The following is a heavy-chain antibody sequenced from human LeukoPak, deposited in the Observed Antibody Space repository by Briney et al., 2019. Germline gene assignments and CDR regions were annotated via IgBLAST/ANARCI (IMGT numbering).Heavy chain of an antibody. CDR1: RGTFSSYA. J-gene: IGHJ4*02. V-gene: IGHV1-69*04. Sequence: SVKVSCKASRGTFSSYAISWVRQPPGQRLEWMGRIIPILGIANYAQKFQGRVTITADKSTSTAYMELSSLRSEDTAVYYCARHPDYGDYVSDYWGQGTLVTVSS. CDR3: ARHPDYGDYVSDY. CDR2: IIPILGIA. D-gene: IGHD4-17*01.